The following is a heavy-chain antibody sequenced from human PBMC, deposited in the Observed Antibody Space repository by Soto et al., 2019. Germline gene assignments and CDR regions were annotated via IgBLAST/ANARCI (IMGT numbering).Heavy chain of an antibody. D-gene: IGHD2-2*01. CDR2: IYYSGST. V-gene: IGHV4-59*01. CDR1: GGSISSYY. J-gene: IGHJ4*02. Sequence: SSETLSLTCTVSGGSISSYYWSWIRQPPGKGLEWIGYIYYSGSTNYNPSLKSRVTISVDTSKNQFSLKLSSVTAAYTAVYYCARDSSPIAWGQGTLVTVSS. CDR3: ARDSSPIA.